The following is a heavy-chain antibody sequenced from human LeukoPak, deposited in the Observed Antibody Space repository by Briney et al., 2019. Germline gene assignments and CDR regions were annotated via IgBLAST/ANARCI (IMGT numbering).Heavy chain of an antibody. J-gene: IGHJ4*02. Sequence: SVKVSCKASGGTFSSYAISWVRQAPGQGLEWMGGIIPIFATANYTQKFQGRVTITADESTSTAYMELSSLRSEDTAVYYCARASTTRCYSCYFDYWGQGTLVTVSS. V-gene: IGHV1-69*13. CDR3: ARASTTRCYSCYFDY. CDR2: IIPIFATA. CDR1: GGTFSSYA. D-gene: IGHD2-2*01.